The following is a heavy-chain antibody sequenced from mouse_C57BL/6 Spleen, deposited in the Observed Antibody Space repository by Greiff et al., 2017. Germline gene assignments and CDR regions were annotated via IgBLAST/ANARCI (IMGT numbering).Heavy chain of an antibody. V-gene: IGHV5-6*01. D-gene: IGHD1-1*01. CDR2: ISSGGSYT. Sequence: EVKLMESGGDLVKPGGSLKLSCAASGFTFSSYGMSWVRQTPDKRLEWVATISSGGSYTYYPDSVKGRFTISRDNAKNALYLQMSSLKSEDTAMYYCARHGVVADGWYFDVWGTGTTGTVSS. CDR1: GFTFSSYG. J-gene: IGHJ1*03. CDR3: ARHGVVADGWYFDV.